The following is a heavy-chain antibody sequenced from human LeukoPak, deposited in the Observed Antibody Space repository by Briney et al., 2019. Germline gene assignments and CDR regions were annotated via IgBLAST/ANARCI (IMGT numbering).Heavy chain of an antibody. V-gene: IGHV1-46*01. CDR3: ARDLVDILTGSNWFDP. CDR1: GYIFANYY. D-gene: IGHD3-9*01. J-gene: IGHJ5*02. Sequence: ASVKVSCKASGYIFANYYMHWVRQAPGQGLEWMGIINPSGGSTTYAQKFQGRVTMTRDTSTSTVYMEVSSLRSEDTAVYYCARDLVDILTGSNWFDPWGQGTLVTVSS. CDR2: INPSGGST.